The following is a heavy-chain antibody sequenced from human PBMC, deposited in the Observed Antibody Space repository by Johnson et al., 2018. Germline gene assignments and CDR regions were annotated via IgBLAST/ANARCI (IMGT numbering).Heavy chain of an antibody. CDR1: GFTFSSYS. CDR3: ARPYGDYYFQH. D-gene: IGHD4-17*01. CDR2: ISSSSRYI. V-gene: IGHV3-21*01. Sequence: VQLVESGGGLVKPGESLRLACAASGFTFSSYSMNWVRQAPGKGLEWVSSISSSSRYIYYADSVKGRFTISRDNAKNSLYMQMNSLRAGDTAVYYCARPYGDYYFQHWGQGTLVTVSS. J-gene: IGHJ1*01.